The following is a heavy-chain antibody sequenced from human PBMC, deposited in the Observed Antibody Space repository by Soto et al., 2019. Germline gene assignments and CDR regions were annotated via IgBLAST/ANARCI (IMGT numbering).Heavy chain of an antibody. CDR3: AREEVGYCSGGSCYGHYYYYGMDV. J-gene: IGHJ6*02. V-gene: IGHV3-48*02. CDR1: GFTFSSYS. Sequence: HPGGSLRLSCAASGFTFSSYSMNWVRQAPGKGLEWVSYISSSSSTIYYADSVKGRFTISRDNAKNSLYLQMNSLRDEDTAVYYCAREEVGYCSGGSCYGHYYYYGMDVWGQGTAVTVSS. CDR2: ISSSSSTI. D-gene: IGHD2-15*01.